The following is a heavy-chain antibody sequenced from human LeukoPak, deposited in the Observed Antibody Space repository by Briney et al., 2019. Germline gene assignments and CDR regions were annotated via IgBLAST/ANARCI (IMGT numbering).Heavy chain of an antibody. J-gene: IGHJ4*02. CDR3: AREGSAKGYFDY. Sequence: PGGSLRLSCAASGFTFSGDSMNWVRQAPGKGLEWVSFITDTSTTIYYADSVKGRFTISRDNAKNSLYLQMNSLRAEDTAVYYCAREGSAKGYFDYWGQGTLVTVS. CDR2: ITDTSTTI. V-gene: IGHV3-48*04. D-gene: IGHD6-6*01. CDR1: GFTFSGDS.